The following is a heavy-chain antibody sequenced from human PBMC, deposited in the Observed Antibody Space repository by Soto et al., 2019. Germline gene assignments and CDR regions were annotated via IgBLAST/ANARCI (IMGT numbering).Heavy chain of an antibody. CDR2: IYYSGST. J-gene: IGHJ6*03. CDR1: GGSISSSSYY. CDR3: ARHGVYYYYMDV. V-gene: IGHV4-39*01. Sequence: SETLSLTCTVSGGSISSSSYYWGWIRQPPGKGLEWIGSIYYSGSTYYNPSLKSRVTISVDTSKNQFSLKLSPVTAADTAVYYCARHGVYYYYMDVWGKGTTVTVSS.